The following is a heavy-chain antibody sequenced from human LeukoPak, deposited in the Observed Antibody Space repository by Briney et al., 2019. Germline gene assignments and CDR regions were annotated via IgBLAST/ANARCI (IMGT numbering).Heavy chain of an antibody. CDR2: IYHSGST. CDR1: GYSISSGYF. D-gene: IGHD4-23*01. CDR3: ARAPYGGLDF. J-gene: IGHJ4*01. V-gene: IGHV4-38-2*02. Sequence: PSETLSLTCTVSGYSISSGYFWGWIRQPPGKGLEWIGSIYHSGSTYYNASLKSRVTISVDTSNNQFSLKLSSVTAADTAVYYCARAPYGGLDFWGHGTLVTVSS.